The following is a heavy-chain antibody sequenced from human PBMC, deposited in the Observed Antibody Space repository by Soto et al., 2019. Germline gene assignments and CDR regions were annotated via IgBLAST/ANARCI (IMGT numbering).Heavy chain of an antibody. CDR2: ISYDGSNQ. CDR1: GFTFSSYG. J-gene: IGHJ5*02. V-gene: IGHV3-30*03. D-gene: IGHD2-2*01. CDR3: ARKLDASNPFDP. Sequence: GGSLKLSCAASGFTFSSYGMHWVRQAPGKGLEWVAVISYDGSNQYYADSVKGRFTISRDNSKNTLYLQMNSLRAEDTAVYYCARKLDASNPFDPWGQGT.